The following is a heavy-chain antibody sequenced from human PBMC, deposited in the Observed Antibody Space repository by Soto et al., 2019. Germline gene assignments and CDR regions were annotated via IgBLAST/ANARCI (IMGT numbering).Heavy chain of an antibody. CDR2: ISIGGTAI. V-gene: IGHV3-48*01. J-gene: IGHJ6*02. Sequence: HPGGSLRLSCAASRFSFRNDNMNWVRQAPGKGLEWVSHISIGGTAIDYADSVKGRFTISRDNAENSLYLQMNSLRAEDTAKYYCAKATVAVARALSSGMDVWGPGTTVTVSS. D-gene: IGHD2-2*01. CDR1: RFSFRNDN. CDR3: AKATVAVARALSSGMDV.